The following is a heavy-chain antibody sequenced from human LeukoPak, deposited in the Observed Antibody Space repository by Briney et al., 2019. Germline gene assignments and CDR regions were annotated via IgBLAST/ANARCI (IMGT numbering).Heavy chain of an antibody. J-gene: IGHJ4*02. Sequence: SETLSLTCAVYGGSFSGYYWSWIRQPPGKGLEWIGYIYYGGNTNYNPSLQSRVTISVDTSKSQFSLKLSSVTAADTAVYYCARLTRRSGNYFDYWGQGTLVTVSS. D-gene: IGHD1-1*01. CDR2: IYYGGNT. V-gene: IGHV4-59*01. CDR1: GGSFSGYY. CDR3: ARLTRRSGNYFDY.